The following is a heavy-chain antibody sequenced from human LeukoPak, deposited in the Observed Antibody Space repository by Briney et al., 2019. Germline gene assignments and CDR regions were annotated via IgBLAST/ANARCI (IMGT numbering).Heavy chain of an antibody. D-gene: IGHD6-25*01. CDR3: AQIAAARPQPDY. Sequence: PGGSLRLSCAASGFTFSSYGMHWVRQAPGKGLEWVAVISYDGSNKYYADSVKGRFTISRDNSKNTLYLQMNSLRAEDTAVYYCAQIAAARPQPDYWGQGTLVTVSS. CDR2: ISYDGSNK. CDR1: GFTFSSYG. V-gene: IGHV3-30*18. J-gene: IGHJ4*02.